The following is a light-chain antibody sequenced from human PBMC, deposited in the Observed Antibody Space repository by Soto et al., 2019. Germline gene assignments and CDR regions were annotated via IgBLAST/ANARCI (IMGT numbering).Light chain of an antibody. J-gene: IGKJ2*01. V-gene: IGKV3-15*01. CDR3: QQYNDWPPKQYT. CDR1: QSVSSN. Sequence: EIVMTQSPATLSVSPGEGATLSCRASQSVSSNLAWYQQKPGQAPRLLIYGTSTRATGIPDRFSGSGSGTEFTLTISSLQSEDFAVYYCQQYNDWPPKQYTFGQGTKLEI. CDR2: GTS.